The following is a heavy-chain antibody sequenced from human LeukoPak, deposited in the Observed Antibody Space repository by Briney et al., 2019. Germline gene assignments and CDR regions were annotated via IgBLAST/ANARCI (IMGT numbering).Heavy chain of an antibody. D-gene: IGHD2-15*01. CDR2: INPNSGGT. Sequence: ASVKVSCKASGYTFTCYYMHWVRQAPGQGREGRGGINPNSGGTNYAQKFQGRVTMTRDTSISTAYMELSRLRSDDTAVYYCAREDLVGYCSGGSCHSNDYWGQGTLVTVSS. CDR3: AREDLVGYCSGGSCHSNDY. CDR1: GYTFTCYY. V-gene: IGHV1-2*02. J-gene: IGHJ4*02.